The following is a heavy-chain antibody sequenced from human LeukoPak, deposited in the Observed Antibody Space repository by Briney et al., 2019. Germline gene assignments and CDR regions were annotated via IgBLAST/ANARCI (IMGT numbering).Heavy chain of an antibody. D-gene: IGHD3-22*01. CDR3: ARDPYYYDSSGYWAVGTYYYYGMDV. V-gene: IGHV3-21*01. CDR1: GFTFSSYS. Sequence: GGSLRLSCAASGFTFSSYSMNWVRQAPGKGLEWVSSISSSSSYRYYADSVKGRFTISRDNAKNSLYLQMNSLRAEDTAVYYCARDPYYYDSSGYWAVGTYYYYGMDVWGQGTTVTVSS. J-gene: IGHJ6*02. CDR2: ISSSSSYR.